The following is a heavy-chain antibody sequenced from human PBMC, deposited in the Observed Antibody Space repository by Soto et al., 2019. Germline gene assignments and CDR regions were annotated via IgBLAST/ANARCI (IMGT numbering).Heavy chain of an antibody. J-gene: IGHJ4*02. CDR1: GFTFSTYA. Sequence: EVQLLDSGGGLVQPGGSLRLSCAASGFTFSTYAMGWVRQAPGKGLEWVSTFTGGGRTFYADFVKGRFTISRDNSKNTLYLQMNSLRADDTAVYYYAKGYQGSDWGQGTLVTVSS. CDR2: FTGGGRT. D-gene: IGHD2-2*01. V-gene: IGHV3-23*01. CDR3: AKGYQGSD.